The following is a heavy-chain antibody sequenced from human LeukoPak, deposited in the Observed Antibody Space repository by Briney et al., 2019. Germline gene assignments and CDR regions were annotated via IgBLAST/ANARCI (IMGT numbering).Heavy chain of an antibody. V-gene: IGHV1-46*01. J-gene: IGHJ4*02. CDR2: INPSGGST. Sequence: ASVKVSCKASGGTFTSYYMHWVRQAPGQGLEWMGIINPSGGSTSYAQKFQGRVTMTRDTSTSTVYMELSSLRSEDTAVYYCARAGGSYYEPPPALDYWGQGTLVTVSS. CDR3: ARAGGSYYEPPPALDY. D-gene: IGHD1-26*01. CDR1: GGTFTSYY.